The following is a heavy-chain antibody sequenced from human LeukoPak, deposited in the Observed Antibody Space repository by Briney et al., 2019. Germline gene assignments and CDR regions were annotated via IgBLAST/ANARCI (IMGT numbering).Heavy chain of an antibody. CDR1: GYTFTGYY. CDR3: ARDPGSGYSSSWHDTWFDP. J-gene: IGHJ5*02. Sequence: SVKVSCKASGYTFTGYYMHWVRQAPGQGLEWMGWINPNSGGTNYAQKFQGRVTMTRDTSISTAYMELSRLRSDDTAVYYCARDPGSGYSSSWHDTWFDPWGQGTLVTVSS. D-gene: IGHD6-13*01. CDR2: INPNSGGT. V-gene: IGHV1-2*02.